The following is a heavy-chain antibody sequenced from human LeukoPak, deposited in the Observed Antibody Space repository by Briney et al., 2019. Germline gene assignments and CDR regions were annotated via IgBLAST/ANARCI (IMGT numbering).Heavy chain of an antibody. CDR2: IDPSDSYT. CDR3: ARHTATGQGFDY. J-gene: IGHJ4*02. Sequence: GESLKISCKGSGYIFTTYWISWVRQMPGKGLEWMGRIDPSDSYTSSSPPFQGHVTISADKSVSTAYLQWSSLKASDTAMYYCARHTATGQGFDYWGQGTLVTVSS. D-gene: IGHD3-9*01. CDR1: GYIFTTYW. V-gene: IGHV5-10-1*01.